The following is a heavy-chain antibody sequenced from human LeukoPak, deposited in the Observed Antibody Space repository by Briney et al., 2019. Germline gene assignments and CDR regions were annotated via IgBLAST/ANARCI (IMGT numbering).Heavy chain of an antibody. V-gene: IGHV5-51*01. D-gene: IGHD2-2*02. CDR3: ARRTYCSSTACYTANYYMDV. J-gene: IGHJ6*03. CDR1: GYSFTIYW. CDR2: TYPGDSDT. Sequence: GESLKISCRGSGYSFTIYWIGWVRQMPGKGLEWMGITYPGDSDTRYSPSFQGQVTISPDKSISTAYLQWSSLKASDTAMYYCARRTYCSSTACYTANYYMDVWGKGTTVTVSS.